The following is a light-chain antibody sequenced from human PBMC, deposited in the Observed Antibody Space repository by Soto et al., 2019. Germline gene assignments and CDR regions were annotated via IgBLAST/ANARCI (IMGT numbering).Light chain of an antibody. Sequence: QPVLTQSPSASASLGASVKLTCALSSGHSSYAIAWHQQQPEKGPRALMKLNSDGSHTRGDGIPDRFSGSSSGAERYLNISSLQSEDEADYYCQTWGTGIVVFGGGTKLTVL. CDR1: SGHSSYA. V-gene: IGLV4-69*01. CDR2: LNSDGSH. CDR3: QTWGTGIVV. J-gene: IGLJ3*02.